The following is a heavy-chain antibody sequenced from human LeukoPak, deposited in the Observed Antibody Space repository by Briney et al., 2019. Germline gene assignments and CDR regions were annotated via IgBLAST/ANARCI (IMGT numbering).Heavy chain of an antibody. CDR3: ARGPRGQKGTHHYYGSGSGVSYYYYYYMDV. V-gene: IGHV1-18*01. D-gene: IGHD3-10*01. J-gene: IGHJ6*03. CDR2: ISAYNGKT. CDR1: GYTFTSYG. Sequence: ASVKVCCKASGYTFTSYGISWVRQAPGQGLEWMGWISAYNGKTNYAQQLQGRVTMTTDTSTSTAYMGLSSLRSEDTAVYYCARGPRGQKGTHHYYGSGSGVSYYYYYYMDVWGKGTTVTISS.